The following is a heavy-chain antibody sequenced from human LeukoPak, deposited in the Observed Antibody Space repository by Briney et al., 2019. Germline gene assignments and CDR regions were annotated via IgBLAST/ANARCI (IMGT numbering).Heavy chain of an antibody. CDR1: GGSFSGYY. J-gene: IGHJ4*02. Sequence: SETLSLTCAVYGGSFSGYYWSWIRQPPGKGLEWIGYIYYSGSTFYNPSLKSRVTISVDTSKNQFSLKLSSVTAADTAVYYCARFVRYFDWLFSYFDYWGQGTLVTVSS. CDR3: ARFVRYFDWLFSYFDY. V-gene: IGHV4-34*01. D-gene: IGHD3-9*01. CDR2: IYYSGST.